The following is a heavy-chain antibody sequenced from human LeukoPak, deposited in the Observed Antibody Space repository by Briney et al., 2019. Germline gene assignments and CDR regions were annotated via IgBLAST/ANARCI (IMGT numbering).Heavy chain of an antibody. CDR1: GFTFSSYA. CDR2: ISGSGSST. V-gene: IGHV3-23*01. D-gene: IGHD3-9*01. J-gene: IGHJ4*02. Sequence: GGSLRLSCAASGFTFSSYAMSWVRQAPGKGLEWVSGISGSGSSTYYADSVKGRFTISRDNSKDTLSLQMNSLRAEDTAVYYCAKAYNDILTGDHSWGQGTLVTVSS. CDR3: AKAYNDILTGDHS.